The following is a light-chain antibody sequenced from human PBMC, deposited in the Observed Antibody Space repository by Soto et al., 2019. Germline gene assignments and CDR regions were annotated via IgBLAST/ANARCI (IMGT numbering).Light chain of an antibody. J-gene: IGKJ1*01. CDR3: QQHNPWRT. CDR1: QTVGNN. CDR2: GAS. V-gene: IGKV3-15*01. Sequence: EIVMTQSPATLSASLGERVTLSCRASQTVGNNLAWYQHKPGQAPRLLIYGASTRATGIPVRFSGSGSGTDFTLNISSLQSEDSAVYYCQQHNPWRTFGQGTKVEIK.